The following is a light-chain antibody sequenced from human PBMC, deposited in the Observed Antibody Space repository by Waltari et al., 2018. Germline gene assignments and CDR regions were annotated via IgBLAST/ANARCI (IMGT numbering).Light chain of an antibody. CDR2: MAS. V-gene: IGKV1-5*03. J-gene: IGKJ2*01. CDR1: KNVGTW. CDR3: QQYSSFST. Sequence: DIQMTQSPSTLSASVGDRVTISCRASKNVGTWLAWYQQRPGKAPKLMIYMASSLESGVPSRFSGSGSGTEFTLTISSLQPDDFATYYCQQYSSFSTFGQGTKV.